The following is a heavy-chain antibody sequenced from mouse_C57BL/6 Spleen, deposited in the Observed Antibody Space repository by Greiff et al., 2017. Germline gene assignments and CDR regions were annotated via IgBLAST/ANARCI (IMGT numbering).Heavy chain of an antibody. CDR2: INPNNGGT. Sequence: VQLQQSGPELVKPGASVKIPCKASGYTFTDYNMDWVKQSHGKSLEWIGDINPNNGGTIYNQKFKGKATLTVDKSSSTAYMELRSLTSEDTAVYYCARWEDSSGPEFACWGKGTLVTVAA. J-gene: IGHJ3*01. CDR3: ARWEDSSGPEFAC. V-gene: IGHV1-18*01. D-gene: IGHD3-2*02. CDR1: GYTFTDYN.